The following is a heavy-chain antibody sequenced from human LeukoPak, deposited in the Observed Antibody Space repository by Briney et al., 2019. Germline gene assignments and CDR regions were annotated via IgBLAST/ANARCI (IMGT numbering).Heavy chain of an antibody. CDR2: IRYDGSNK. J-gene: IGHJ4*02. CDR1: GFTFSSYG. Sequence: GGSLRLSCAASGFTFSSYGMHWVRQAPGKGLEWVAFIRYDGSNKYYADSVKGRFTISRDNSKNTLYLQMNSLRAEDTAVYYCAKDEVDLGSSWIAQFDYWGQGTLVTVSS. V-gene: IGHV3-30*02. D-gene: IGHD6-13*01. CDR3: AKDEVDLGSSWIAQFDY.